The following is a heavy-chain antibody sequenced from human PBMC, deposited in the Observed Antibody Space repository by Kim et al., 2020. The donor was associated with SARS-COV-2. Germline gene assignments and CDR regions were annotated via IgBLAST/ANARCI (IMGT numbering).Heavy chain of an antibody. V-gene: IGHV3-33*01. J-gene: IGHJ6*02. CDR3: ARDQDYYYGMDV. Sequence: GGSLRLSCAASGFTFSSYGMHWVRQAPGKGLEWVAVIWYDGSNKYYADSVKGRFTISRDNSKNTLYLQMNSLRAEDTAVYYCARDQDYYYGMDVWGQGTTVTVSS. CDR1: GFTFSSYG. CDR2: IWYDGSNK.